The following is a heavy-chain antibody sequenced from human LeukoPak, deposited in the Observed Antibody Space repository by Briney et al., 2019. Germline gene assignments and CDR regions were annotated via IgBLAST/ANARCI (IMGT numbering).Heavy chain of an antibody. J-gene: IGHJ4*02. CDR2: ISAYNGNT. D-gene: IGHD3-22*01. Sequence: ASVKVSCKASGYTFTSYGISLVRQAPGQGLEWMGWISAYNGNTNYAQKLQGRVTMTTDTSTSTAYMELRSLRSDDTAVHYCARDPIYYYDSSGYYKTTDYWGQGTLVTVSS. CDR1: GYTFTSYG. V-gene: IGHV1-18*01. CDR3: ARDPIYYYDSSGYYKTTDY.